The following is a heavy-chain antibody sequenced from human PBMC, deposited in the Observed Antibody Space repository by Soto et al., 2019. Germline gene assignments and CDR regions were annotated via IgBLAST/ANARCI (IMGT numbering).Heavy chain of an antibody. D-gene: IGHD3-10*01. CDR2: IYYSGST. V-gene: IGHV4-59*08. Sequence: QVQLQESGPGLVKPSETLSLTCTVSGGSISSYYWSWIRQPPGKGLEWIGYIYYSGSTNYNPSLKSRVTISVDTSKNQFSLKLSSVTAADTAVYYCGRQVPGPYGSGSYFDYWGQGTLVTVSS. CDR1: GGSISSYY. CDR3: GRQVPGPYGSGSYFDY. J-gene: IGHJ4*02.